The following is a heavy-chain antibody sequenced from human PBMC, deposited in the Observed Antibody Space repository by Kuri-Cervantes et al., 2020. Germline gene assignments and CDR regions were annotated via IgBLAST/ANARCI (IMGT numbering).Heavy chain of an antibody. J-gene: IGHJ4*02. Sequence: SETLSLTCSVSGGSINYYYWSWIRQPPGKGLEWIGFVYHSGDTNYNPSLKSRVTMSVDTSKNQFSLKLSSVTAADTAVYYCARGQGKRSSSGWASMGYWGQGTLVTVSS. CDR2: VYHSGDT. V-gene: IGHV4-59*12. D-gene: IGHD6-19*01. CDR3: ARGQGKRSSSGWASMGY. CDR1: GGSINYYY.